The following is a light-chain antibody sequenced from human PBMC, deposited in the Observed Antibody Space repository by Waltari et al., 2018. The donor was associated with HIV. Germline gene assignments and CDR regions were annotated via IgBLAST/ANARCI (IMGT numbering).Light chain of an antibody. CDR3: QVWDSSSDHPDV. J-gene: IGLJ1*01. Sequence: SYVLTQPPSVSVAPGQPARIPFGGDDFGVTSVTWYRQKQGRAPVVVVYDDRDRPSGIPGRFSGSRSGNTATLTISRVEAGDEADYYCQVWDSSSDHPDVFGTGTTVTVL. CDR1: DFGVTS. CDR2: DDR. V-gene: IGLV3-21*02.